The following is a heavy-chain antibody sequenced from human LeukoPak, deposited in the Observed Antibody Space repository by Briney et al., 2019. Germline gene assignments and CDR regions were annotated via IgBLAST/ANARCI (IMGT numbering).Heavy chain of an antibody. CDR2: LSGSSSYI. V-gene: IGHV3-21*01. J-gene: IGHJ4*02. CDR3: ARESEYYGSGSYYINDY. Sequence: GGSLRLSCAASGFTFSSYSMNWVRQAPGKGLEWVSSLSGSSSYIYYADSLQGRFTISRDNAKNSLYLQMNSLRAEDTALYFCARESEYYGSGSYYINDYWGQGTLVTVSS. D-gene: IGHD3-10*01. CDR1: GFTFSSYS.